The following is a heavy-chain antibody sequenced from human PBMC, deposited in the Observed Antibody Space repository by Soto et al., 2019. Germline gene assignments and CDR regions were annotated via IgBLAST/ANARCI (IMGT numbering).Heavy chain of an antibody. V-gene: IGHV3-33*01. CDR3: ARDQLSPYSSSWVNWFDP. CDR2: IWYDGSNK. J-gene: IGHJ5*02. Sequence: GSLRLSCAASGFTFSSYGMHWVRQAPGKGLEWVAVIWYDGSNKYYADSVKGRFTISRDNSKNTLYLQMNSLRAEDTAVYYCARDQLSPYSSSWVNWFDPWGQGTLVTVYS. CDR1: GFTFSSYG. D-gene: IGHD6-13*01.